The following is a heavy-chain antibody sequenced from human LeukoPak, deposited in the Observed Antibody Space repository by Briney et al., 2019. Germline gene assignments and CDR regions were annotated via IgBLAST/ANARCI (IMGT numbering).Heavy chain of an antibody. CDR3: ATSNWGSLDS. CDR1: GYTLTEFS. CDR2: FDPEDGET. Sequence: GASVKVCCKVSGYTLTEFSMHWVRQAPGKGLEWMGGFDPEDGETIYAHKFQGRLSMTEDTSTDTAYMDLSSLRSEDTAVYYCATSNWGSLDSWGQGTLVTVSS. J-gene: IGHJ5*01. V-gene: IGHV1-24*01. D-gene: IGHD7-27*01.